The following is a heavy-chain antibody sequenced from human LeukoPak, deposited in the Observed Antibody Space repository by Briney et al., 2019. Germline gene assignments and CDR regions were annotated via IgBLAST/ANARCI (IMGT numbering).Heavy chain of an antibody. CDR2: IYYSGST. CDR1: GGSISSYY. Sequence: SETLSLTCTVSGGSISSYYWSWIRQPPGKGLEWIGYIYYSGSTNYNPSLKSRVTISVDTSKNQFSLKLSSVTAADTAVYYCASDHGGNSRLADYWGQGTLVTVSS. J-gene: IGHJ4*02. D-gene: IGHD4-23*01. V-gene: IGHV4-59*01. CDR3: ASDHGGNSRLADY.